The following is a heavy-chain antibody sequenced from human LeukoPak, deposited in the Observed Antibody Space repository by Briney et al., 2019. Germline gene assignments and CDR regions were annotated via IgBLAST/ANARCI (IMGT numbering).Heavy chain of an antibody. CDR2: IYTSGST. CDR3: ARDLGGRGIAAAGTESDNWFDP. J-gene: IGHJ5*02. D-gene: IGHD6-13*01. Sequence: SETLSLTCTVSGGSISSYYWSWIRQPAGKELEWIGRIYTSGSTNYNPSLKSRVTMSVDTSKNQFSLKLSSVTAADTAVYYCARDLGGRGIAAAGTESDNWFDPWGQGTLVTVSS. CDR1: GGSISSYY. V-gene: IGHV4-4*07.